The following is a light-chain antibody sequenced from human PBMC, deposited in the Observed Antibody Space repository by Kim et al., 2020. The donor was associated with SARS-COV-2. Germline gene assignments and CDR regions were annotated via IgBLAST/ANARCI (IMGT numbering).Light chain of an antibody. Sequence: WAPGERATLSCRASQSVSIYLAWYQQKPGQAPRLHIYDASSRATGIPARFSGSGSGTDFTLTVNSLEPEDFALYYCQQRSIWPPTFGGGTKVDIK. J-gene: IGKJ4*01. CDR2: DAS. CDR3: QQRSIWPPT. CDR1: QSVSIY. V-gene: IGKV3-11*01.